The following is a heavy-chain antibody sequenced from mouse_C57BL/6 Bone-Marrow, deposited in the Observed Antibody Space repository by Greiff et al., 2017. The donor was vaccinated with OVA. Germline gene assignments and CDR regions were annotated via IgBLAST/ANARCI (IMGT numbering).Heavy chain of an antibody. J-gene: IGHJ1*03. CDR1: GYAFTNYL. CDR3: ARGLTGTWYFDV. D-gene: IGHD4-1*01. CDR2: INPGSGGT. Sequence: QVHVKQSGAELVRPGTSVKVSCKASGYAFTNYLIEWVKQRPGQGLEWIGVINPGSGGTNYNEKFKGKATLTADKSSSTAYMQLSSLTSEDSAVYFCARGLTGTWYFDVWGTGATVTVSS. V-gene: IGHV1-54*01.